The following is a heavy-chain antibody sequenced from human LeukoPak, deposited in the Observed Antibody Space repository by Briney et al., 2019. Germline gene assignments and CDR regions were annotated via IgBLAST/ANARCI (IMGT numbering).Heavy chain of an antibody. D-gene: IGHD4/OR15-4a*01. Sequence: GGSLRLSCTASGFTFGDYAMSWVRQAPGKGLEWVGFIRSKAYGGTTEYAASVKGRFTISRDDSKSIAYLQMNSLKTEDTAVYYCTRELNRDAFDIWGQGTIVTVSS. CDR2: IRSKAYGGTT. CDR3: TRELNRDAFDI. CDR1: GFTFGDYA. J-gene: IGHJ3*02. V-gene: IGHV3-49*04.